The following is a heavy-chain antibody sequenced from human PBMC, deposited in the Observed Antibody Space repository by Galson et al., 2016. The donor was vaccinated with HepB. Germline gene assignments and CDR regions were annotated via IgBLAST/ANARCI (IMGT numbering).Heavy chain of an antibody. CDR2: TSTYNDNS. CDR3: ARDPLRSPDY. CDR1: GYTFTSYG. V-gene: IGHV1-18*01. Sequence: SVKVSCKASGYTFTSYGISWVRQAPGQGLEWMGWTSTYNDNSNYAQKLQGRVTMTTDTSTSTAYMELRSLRSDGTAVSYCARDPLRSPDYWGQGTLVTVSS. D-gene: IGHD1-14*01. J-gene: IGHJ4*02.